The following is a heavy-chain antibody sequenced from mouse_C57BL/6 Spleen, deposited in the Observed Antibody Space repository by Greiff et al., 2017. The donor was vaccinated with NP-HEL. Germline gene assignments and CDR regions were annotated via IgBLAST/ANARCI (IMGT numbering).Heavy chain of an antibody. CDR3: ARSIYYYGSSYDWYFDV. V-gene: IGHV1-20*01. CDR2: INPYNGDT. CDR1: GYSFTGYF. D-gene: IGHD1-1*01. J-gene: IGHJ1*03. Sequence: VQLQQSGPELVKPGASVKISCKASGYSFTGYFMNWVMQSHGKSLEWIGRINPYNGDTFYNQKFKGKATLTVDKSSSTAHMELRSLTSEDSAVYYCARSIYYYGSSYDWYFDVWGTGTTVTVSS.